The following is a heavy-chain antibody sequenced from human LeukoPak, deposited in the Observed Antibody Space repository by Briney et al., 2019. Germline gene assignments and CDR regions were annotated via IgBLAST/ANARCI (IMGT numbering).Heavy chain of an antibody. CDR2: FYSGGYT. V-gene: IGHV3-66*02. J-gene: IGHJ6*03. CDR1: GFTFSSNY. CDR3: ARGGYYYYYYMDV. Sequence: GGSLRLSCAASGFTFSSNYMSWLRQAPGKGLEWVSIFYSGGYTYYADSVKGRFTISRDNSKNTLYLQMNSLRAEDTAVYYCARGGYYYYYYMDVWGRGTTVTVSS. D-gene: IGHD3-16*01.